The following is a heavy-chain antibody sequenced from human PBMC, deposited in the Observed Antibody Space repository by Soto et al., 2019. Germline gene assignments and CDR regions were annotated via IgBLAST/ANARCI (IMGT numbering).Heavy chain of an antibody. J-gene: IGHJ4*02. CDR1: GGPIKTGDYY. CDR2: VFYSGAT. Sequence: SETLSPTCNVSGGPIKTGDYYWNWIRQPPGKGLEWIGYVFYSGATNYSPSLKSRAAISMDTSKNQFSLSLTSVTAADTAVYYCARAGFSYGHLLFWGQGIRVTVSS. CDR3: ARAGFSYGHLLF. V-gene: IGHV4-30-4*01. D-gene: IGHD3-10*01.